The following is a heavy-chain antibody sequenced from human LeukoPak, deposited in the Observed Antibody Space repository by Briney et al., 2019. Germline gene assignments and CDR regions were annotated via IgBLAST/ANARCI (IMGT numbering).Heavy chain of an antibody. CDR1: GYTFTGYY. D-gene: IGHD5-24*01. J-gene: IGHJ3*02. Sequence: ASVKVSCKASGYTFTGYYMHWVRQAPGQGLEWMGWINPNSGGTNYAQKFQGRVTMTRDTSISTAYMELSRLRSDDTAVYYSARGGDGYNGDAFDIWGQGTMVTVSS. CDR2: INPNSGGT. V-gene: IGHV1-2*02. CDR3: ARGGDGYNGDAFDI.